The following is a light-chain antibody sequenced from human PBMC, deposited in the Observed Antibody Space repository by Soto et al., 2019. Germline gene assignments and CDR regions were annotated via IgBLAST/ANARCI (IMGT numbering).Light chain of an antibody. V-gene: IGKV3-15*01. CDR3: QHHYPYSPET. Sequence: ETVMTQSPATLSLSPGERATLSCRASQSVSSKLVWYQQKPGQAPRFLIYGASTRATGIPARFRGSGSGTEFTLTIDSLQSEDFATYYCQHHYPYSPETFGQGTKLEIK. CDR1: QSVSSK. CDR2: GAS. J-gene: IGKJ2*01.